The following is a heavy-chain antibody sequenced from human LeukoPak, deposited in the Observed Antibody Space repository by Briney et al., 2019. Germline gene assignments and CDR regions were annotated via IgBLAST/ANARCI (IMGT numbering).Heavy chain of an antibody. J-gene: IGHJ3*02. D-gene: IGHD3-10*01. Sequence: SVKVSCEASGGTFSSYAISWVQQAPGQGLEWMGRIIPIFGTANYAQKFQGRVTITTDESTSTAYMELSSLRSEDTAVYYCARGRGLGITMPVDAFDIWGQGTMVTVSS. CDR1: GGTFSSYA. CDR3: ARGRGLGITMPVDAFDI. V-gene: IGHV1-69*05. CDR2: IIPIFGTA.